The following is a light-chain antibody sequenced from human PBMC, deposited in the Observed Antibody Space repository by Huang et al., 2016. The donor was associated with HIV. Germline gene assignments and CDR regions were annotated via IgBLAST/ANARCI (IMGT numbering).Light chain of an antibody. V-gene: IGKV1-33*01. J-gene: IGKJ4*01. CDR1: QDIGNY. CDR2: DGS. Sequence: DIQMTQSPSSLSASVGDRVTITCQASQDIGNYLNWYQQKPGKAPRLLIYDGSHLETGVPSRFSGSGSGTHFILTISSLQPEDTAAYYCQQNANSPPLTFGGGTRVEIK. CDR3: QQNANSPPLT.